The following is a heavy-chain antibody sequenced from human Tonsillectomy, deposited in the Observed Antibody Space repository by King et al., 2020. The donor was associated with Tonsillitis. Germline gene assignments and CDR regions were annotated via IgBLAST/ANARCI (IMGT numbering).Heavy chain of an antibody. Sequence: QLVQSGAEVKKPGASVKVSCKASGYTFTGYYMHWVRQAPGQGLEWMGWINPNSGGTNYAQKVQGRVTMTRDTSISTAYMELSRLRSDDTAVYYCAITISGYYPHPVDYWGQGTLVTVSS. CDR3: AITISGYYPHPVDY. V-gene: IGHV1-2*02. CDR2: INPNSGGT. D-gene: IGHD3-22*01. CDR1: GYTFTGYY. J-gene: IGHJ4*02.